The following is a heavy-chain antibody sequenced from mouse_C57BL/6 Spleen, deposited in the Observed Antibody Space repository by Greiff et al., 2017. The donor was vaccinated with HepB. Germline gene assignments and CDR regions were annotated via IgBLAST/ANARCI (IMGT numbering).Heavy chain of an antibody. V-gene: IGHV5-4*01. CDR2: ISDGGSYT. J-gene: IGHJ2*01. CDR3: ARDLGGLYFDY. D-gene: IGHD4-1*01. Sequence: EVKLVESGGGLVKPGGSLKLSCAASGFTFSSYAMSWVRQTPEKRLEWVATISDGGSYTYYPDNVKGRFTISRDNAKNNLYLQMSHLKSEDTAMYYCARDLGGLYFDYWGQGTTLTVSS. CDR1: GFTFSSYA.